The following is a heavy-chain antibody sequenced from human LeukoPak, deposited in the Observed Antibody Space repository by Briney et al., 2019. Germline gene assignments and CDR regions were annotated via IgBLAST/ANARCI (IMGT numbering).Heavy chain of an antibody. D-gene: IGHD1-14*01. CDR3: AKETPNTGWFDP. CDR1: GGTFSSYA. J-gene: IGHJ5*02. Sequence: GASVKVSCKASGGTFSSYAISWVRQAPGQGLEWMGVINPSGDGTNYPQRFQGRVTLTRGTSTSTVYMELSSLRSEDTAIYYCAKETPNTGWFDPWGQGTLVTVSS. V-gene: IGHV1-46*01. CDR2: INPSGDGT.